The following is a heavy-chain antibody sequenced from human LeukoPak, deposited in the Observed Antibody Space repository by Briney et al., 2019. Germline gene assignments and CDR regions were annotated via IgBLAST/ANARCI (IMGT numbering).Heavy chain of an antibody. CDR3: VRDRSGSYPYYFDF. D-gene: IGHD1-26*01. CDR1: GFTFSDYS. J-gene: IGHJ4*02. CDR2: TSSRRTYI. V-gene: IGHV3-21*01. Sequence: KTGGSLRLSCAASGFTFSDYSMNWVRQAPGMGLEWVSSTSSRRTYISYADSVKGRFTISRDNAKNSLYLEMNSLRAEDTAVYYCVRDRSGSYPYYFDFWGQGTLVTASS.